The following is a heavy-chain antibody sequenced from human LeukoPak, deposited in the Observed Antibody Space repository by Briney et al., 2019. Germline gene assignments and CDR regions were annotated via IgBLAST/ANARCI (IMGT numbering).Heavy chain of an antibody. D-gene: IGHD3-16*01. Sequence: GGSLRLSCTASGFTFSTYSMTWVRQAPGKGLEWVSSISTRSTYIYYEASMVGRFTISRDNAKNSLYPQMSSLRAEDTAVYYCARIRVGLHDAFDIWGQGTLVTVSS. CDR1: GFTFSTYS. CDR3: ARIRVGLHDAFDI. J-gene: IGHJ3*02. V-gene: IGHV3-21*01. CDR2: ISTRSTYI.